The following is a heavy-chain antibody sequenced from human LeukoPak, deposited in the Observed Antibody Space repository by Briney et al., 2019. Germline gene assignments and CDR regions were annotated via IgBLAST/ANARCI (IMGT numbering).Heavy chain of an antibody. CDR2: ISSSSSYI. D-gene: IGHD6-6*01. Sequence: GGSLRLSCTASGFTFSSYWMNWVRQAPGKGLEWVSSISSSSSYIYYADSVKGRFTISRDNAKNSLYLQMNSLRAEDTAVYYCARDWPYSSSPHLDYWGQGALVTVSS. J-gene: IGHJ4*02. V-gene: IGHV3-21*01. CDR3: ARDWPYSSSPHLDY. CDR1: GFTFSSYW.